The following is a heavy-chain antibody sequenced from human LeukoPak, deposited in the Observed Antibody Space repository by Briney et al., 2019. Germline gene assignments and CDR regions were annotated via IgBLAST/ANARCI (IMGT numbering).Heavy chain of an antibody. Sequence: ASVKVSCKASGYTFTGYHMHWVRQAPGQGLEWMGWINPNSGGTNYAQKFQGRVTMTRDTSISTAYMELSRLRSDDTAVYYCARDSEYDILTGRVVPSGMDVWGQGTTVTVSS. D-gene: IGHD3-9*01. CDR2: INPNSGGT. V-gene: IGHV1-2*02. J-gene: IGHJ6*02. CDR1: GYTFTGYH. CDR3: ARDSEYDILTGRVVPSGMDV.